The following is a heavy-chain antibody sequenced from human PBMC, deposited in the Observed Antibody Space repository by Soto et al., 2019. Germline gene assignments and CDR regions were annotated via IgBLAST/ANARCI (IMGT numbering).Heavy chain of an antibody. V-gene: IGHV3-23*01. CDR1: GFTFSSYA. CDR2: ISGSGGST. Sequence: LSLTCAASGFTFSSYAMSWVRQAPGKGLEWVSAISGSGGSTYYADSVKGRFTISRDNSKNTLYLQMNSLRAEDTAVYYCAKLLSGVTTSNYYYYGMDVWGQGTTVTVSS. CDR3: AKLLSGVTTSNYYYYGMDV. J-gene: IGHJ6*02. D-gene: IGHD4-17*01.